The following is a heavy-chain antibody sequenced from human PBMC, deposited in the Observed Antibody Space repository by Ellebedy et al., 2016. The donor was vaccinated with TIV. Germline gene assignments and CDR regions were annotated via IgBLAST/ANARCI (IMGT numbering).Heavy chain of an antibody. D-gene: IGHD3-3*01. CDR2: IYYSGNT. Sequence: GSLRLSXTVSGGSISSSSYYWGCIRQPPGKGLEWIGSIYYSGNTYYNPSLKSRVTISIDTSKNQFSLRLSSVTAADTAIYRCARRKVTIPRADAYFDYWGQGILVTVSS. J-gene: IGHJ4*02. V-gene: IGHV4-39*01. CDR1: GGSISSSSYY. CDR3: ARRKVTIPRADAYFDY.